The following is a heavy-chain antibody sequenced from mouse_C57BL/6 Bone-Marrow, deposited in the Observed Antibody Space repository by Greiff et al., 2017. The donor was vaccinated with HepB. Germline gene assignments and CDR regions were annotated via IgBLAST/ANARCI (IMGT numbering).Heavy chain of an antibody. CDR3: ARDGGYGSSYRYFDV. CDR2: IYYSGTI. Sequence: VQLQQSGPGLVKPSQTVFLTCTVTGISITTGNYRWSWIRQFPGNELEWIGYIYYSGTITYNPSLTSRTTITRDTPKNQFFLEMNSLTAEDTATYYCARDGGYGSSYRYFDVWGTGTTVTVSS. J-gene: IGHJ1*03. CDR1: GISITTGNYR. V-gene: IGHV3-5*01. D-gene: IGHD1-1*01.